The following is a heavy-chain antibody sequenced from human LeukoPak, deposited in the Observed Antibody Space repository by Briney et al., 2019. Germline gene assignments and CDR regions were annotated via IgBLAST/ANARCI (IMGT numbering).Heavy chain of an antibody. V-gene: IGHV1-18*01. D-gene: IGHD3-10*01. CDR3: ARDSILLWFGESPYYFDY. CDR2: ISAYNGNT. J-gene: IGHJ4*02. Sequence: ASVKVSCKASGYTFTSYGISWVRQAPGQGLEWMGWISAYNGNTNYAQKLQGRVTITADESTSTAYMELSSLRSEDTAVYYCARDSILLWFGESPYYFDYWGQGTLVTVSS. CDR1: GYTFTSYG.